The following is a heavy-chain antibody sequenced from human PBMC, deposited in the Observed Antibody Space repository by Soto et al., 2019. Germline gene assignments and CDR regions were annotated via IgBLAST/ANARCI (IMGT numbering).Heavy chain of an antibody. V-gene: IGHV4-39*01. CDR1: GGSIRSSSYY. CDR2: IYYSGST. D-gene: IGHD6-19*01. J-gene: IGHJ4*02. CDR3: ARHASGWYSRFDY. Sequence: SETLSLRCTVSGGSIRSSSYYWGWIRQPPGKGLEWIGTIYYSGSTYYNPSLKSRVTISVDTSKNQFSLKLSSVTAADTAVYYCARHASGWYSRFDYWGQGTLVTVSS.